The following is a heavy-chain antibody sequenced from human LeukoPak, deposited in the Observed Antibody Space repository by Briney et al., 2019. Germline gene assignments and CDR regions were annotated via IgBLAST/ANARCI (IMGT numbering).Heavy chain of an antibody. CDR1: GFTFSTYD. CDR3: ARSDCSDGTCKEGGGY. J-gene: IGHJ4*02. Sequence: PGGSLRLSCAVSGFTFSTYDMNWVRQAPGKGLEWVSFISNSGSIIKYADSVKGRFTISRDNAKNSLYLQMNSLRAEDTAVYYCARSDCSDGTCKEGGGYWGQGTLVTVSS. CDR2: ISNSGSII. D-gene: IGHD2-15*01. V-gene: IGHV3-48*01.